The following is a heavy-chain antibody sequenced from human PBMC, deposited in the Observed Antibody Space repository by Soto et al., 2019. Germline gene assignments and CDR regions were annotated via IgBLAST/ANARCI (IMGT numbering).Heavy chain of an antibody. D-gene: IGHD2-2*02. J-gene: IGHJ4*02. CDR3: ARGSIPPDY. CDR1: GGSLSDFY. CDR2: IFSSGIT. V-gene: IGHV4-4*07. Sequence: QVQLQESGPRLVKPSETLSLTCTVSGGSLSDFYWSWIRQPAGKGLEWIGRIFSSGITNYNPSLKSRVSMSIDTSTNQFFLSLTSVTAADTAMYYCARGSIPPDYWGQGTLVTASS.